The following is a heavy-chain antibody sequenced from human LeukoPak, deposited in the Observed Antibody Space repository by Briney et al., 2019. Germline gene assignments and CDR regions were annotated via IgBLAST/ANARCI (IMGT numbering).Heavy chain of an antibody. Sequence: GGSLRLSCAASGFTVSNKYMTWVRQAPGKGLEWVSLIYNDGRTYYADSVKGRYTISRDNSKNTVYLQMSSLRVEDTAVYYCAELGITMIGGVWGKGTTVTISS. J-gene: IGHJ6*04. CDR1: GFTVSNKY. D-gene: IGHD3-10*02. V-gene: IGHV3-53*01. CDR2: IYNDGRT. CDR3: AELGITMIGGV.